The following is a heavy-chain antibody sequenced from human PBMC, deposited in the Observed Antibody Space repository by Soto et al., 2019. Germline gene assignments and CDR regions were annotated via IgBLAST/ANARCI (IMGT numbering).Heavy chain of an antibody. J-gene: IGHJ6*02. D-gene: IGHD4-17*01. CDR3: VTEHDYGGNLGGMDV. CDR2: IYYSGST. V-gene: IGHV4-31*03. CDR1: GGSISSGGYY. Sequence: QVQLQESGPGLVKPSQTLSLTCTVSGGSISSGGYYWTWIRQHPGKGLEWIGYIYYSGSTYYNPSLKSRVTISVDTSKNQFSLKLTSVTAADTAVYYCVTEHDYGGNLGGMDVWGQGTTVTVSS.